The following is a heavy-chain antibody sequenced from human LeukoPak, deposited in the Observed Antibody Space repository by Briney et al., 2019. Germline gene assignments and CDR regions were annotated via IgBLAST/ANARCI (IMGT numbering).Heavy chain of an antibody. Sequence: SXTLSLTCTVSGYSISSGYYWGWIRPPPGKGLEWIGSIYHSGSTYYNPSLKSRVTISVDTSKNQFSLKLSSVTAADTAVYYCARQGYDFWSGYYSYWGQGTLVTVSS. CDR2: IYHSGST. D-gene: IGHD3-3*01. CDR3: ARQGYDFWSGYYSY. J-gene: IGHJ4*02. CDR1: GYSISSGYY. V-gene: IGHV4-38-2*02.